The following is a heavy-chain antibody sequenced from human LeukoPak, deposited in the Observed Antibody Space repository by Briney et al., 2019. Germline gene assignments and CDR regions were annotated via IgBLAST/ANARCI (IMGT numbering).Heavy chain of an antibody. CDR1: GGSISSHY. V-gene: IGHV4-4*09. CDR2: IYTSGST. CDR3: ARLYCTNGVCYFDY. J-gene: IGHJ4*02. Sequence: SETLSLTCTVSGGSISSHYWSWIRQPPGKGLEWIGYIYTSGSTNYNPSLKSRVTISVDTSKNQFSLKLSSVTAADTAVYYCARLYCTNGVCYFDYWGQGTLVTVSS. D-gene: IGHD2-8*01.